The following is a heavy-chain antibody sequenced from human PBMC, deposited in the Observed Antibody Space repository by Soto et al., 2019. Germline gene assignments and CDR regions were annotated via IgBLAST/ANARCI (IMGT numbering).Heavy chain of an antibody. D-gene: IGHD6-19*01. CDR2: INVDNGDT. CDR3: AGLGLLRD. V-gene: IGHV1-3*01. CDR1: GYTFANYA. J-gene: IGHJ4*02. Sequence: QVHLVQSGTEVKQPGASVKVSCKASGYTFANYAMHWVRQAPGQALEWMGWINVDNGDTESTQKCHGRLTMTRDTSGTTVYVELSSLTAVDTAGYYCAGLGLLRDWGQGTLVTVSS.